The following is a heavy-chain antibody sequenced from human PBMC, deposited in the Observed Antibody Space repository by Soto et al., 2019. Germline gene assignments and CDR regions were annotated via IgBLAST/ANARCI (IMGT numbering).Heavy chain of an antibody. CDR2: IIPVLGVA. J-gene: IGHJ4*02. D-gene: IGHD6-13*01. Sequence: QVQLVQSGAEVKKPGSSVKVSCKASGGTLNSYTINWVRQAPGHGPEWLGRIIPVLGVANYAQTFQGRVTITADKSTSTVYMDLTSLRSEDTAVYYCARSSVAAAGTLGNWGPGTLVTVS. CDR3: ARSSVAAAGTLGN. CDR1: GGTLNSYT. V-gene: IGHV1-69*02.